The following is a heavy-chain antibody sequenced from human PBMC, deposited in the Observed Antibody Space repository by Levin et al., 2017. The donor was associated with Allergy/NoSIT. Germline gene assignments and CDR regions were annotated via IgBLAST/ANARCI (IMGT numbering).Heavy chain of an antibody. CDR1: GGSISNYY. CDR2: IYSSGST. J-gene: IGHJ4*02. D-gene: IGHD5-18*01. Sequence: SQTLSLTCTVSGGSISNYYWSWIRQPPGKGLEWIGYIYSSGSTNYNPSLKSRVTISVDTSKSQFSLKLTSVTAADTAVYYCARMGDTAMVDPFDYWGQGTLVTVSS. V-gene: IGHV4-59*01. CDR3: ARMGDTAMVDPFDY.